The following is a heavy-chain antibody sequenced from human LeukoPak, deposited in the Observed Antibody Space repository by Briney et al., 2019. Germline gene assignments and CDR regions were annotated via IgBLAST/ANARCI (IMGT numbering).Heavy chain of an antibody. CDR2: ISSSGSTI. D-gene: IGHD5-18*01. CDR3: AREDTAMVRYFDY. Sequence: GGSLRLSCAASGFTFSSYEMNWVRQAPGKGLEWVSYISSSGSTIYYADSVKGRFTISRDNAKNSLYLQMNSLRAEDTAVYYCAREDTAMVRYFDYWGQGTLVTVPS. J-gene: IGHJ4*02. V-gene: IGHV3-48*03. CDR1: GFTFSSYE.